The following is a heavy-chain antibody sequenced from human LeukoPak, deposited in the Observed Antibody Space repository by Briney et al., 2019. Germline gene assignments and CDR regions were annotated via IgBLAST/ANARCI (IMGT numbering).Heavy chain of an antibody. CDR3: ASLNPFSGRRNAFDI. CDR2: VNHSRTA. D-gene: IGHD1-26*01. Sequence: SETLSLTCAVHGGSFSGYYWSWIRQPPGQGLEWIGEVNHSRTARYNPSLESRDTISVDTSKSQSSLNVYFVTAADTAVYYCASLNPFSGRRNAFDIWGQGAMVTVSS. J-gene: IGHJ3*02. V-gene: IGHV4-34*01. CDR1: GGSFSGYY.